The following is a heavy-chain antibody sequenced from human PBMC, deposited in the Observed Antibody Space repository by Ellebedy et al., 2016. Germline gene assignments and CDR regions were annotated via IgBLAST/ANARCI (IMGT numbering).Heavy chain of an antibody. V-gene: IGHV4-38-2*02. CDR2: LFHPGTT. D-gene: IGHD4-23*01. CDR3: GREGDFGGNF. Sequence: SETLSLTCNVSGYSITTAYYWGWIRQPPGKVLEWIGNLFHPGTTYYNPSLKSRVALSVDTSKNQFSLTMTSVTAADTAIYYCGREGDFGGNFWGPGILVTVSP. J-gene: IGHJ4*02. CDR1: GYSITTAYY.